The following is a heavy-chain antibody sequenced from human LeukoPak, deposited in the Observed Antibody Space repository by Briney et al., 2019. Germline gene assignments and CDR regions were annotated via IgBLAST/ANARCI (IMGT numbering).Heavy chain of an antibody. V-gene: IGHV3-48*04. Sequence: GGSLRLSCAASGFPFSGYGIHWVRQAPGKGLEWVSYISSSGSVKFYADSVKGRFTISRDNAKNSLHLQMNSLKAEDTAVYYCARDWLRLGYWGQGTLVTVSS. J-gene: IGHJ4*02. CDR3: ARDWLRLGY. D-gene: IGHD5-12*01. CDR2: ISSSGSVK. CDR1: GFPFSGYG.